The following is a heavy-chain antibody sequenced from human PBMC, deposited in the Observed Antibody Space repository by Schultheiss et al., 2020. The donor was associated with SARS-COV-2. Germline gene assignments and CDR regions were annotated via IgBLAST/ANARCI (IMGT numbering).Heavy chain of an antibody. D-gene: IGHD5-12*01. CDR2: INPNSGGT. CDR3: ARHQSEYYSGYDHRYYYYYGMDV. V-gene: IGHV1-2*02. J-gene: IGHJ6*02. Sequence: ASVKVSCKASGYTFTSYGISWVRQAPGQGLEWMGWINPNSGGTNYAQKFQGRVTMTRDTSISTAYMELSRLRSDDTAVYYCARHQSEYYSGYDHRYYYYYGMDVWGQGTTVTVSS. CDR1: GYTFTSYG.